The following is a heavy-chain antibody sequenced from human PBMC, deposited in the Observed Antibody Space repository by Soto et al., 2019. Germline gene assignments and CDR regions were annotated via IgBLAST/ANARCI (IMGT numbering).Heavy chain of an antibody. CDR3: ARALSTYYDSSGYRY. V-gene: IGHV1-3*01. J-gene: IGHJ4*02. CDR1: GYTFTSYA. CDR2: INAGNGNT. Sequence: GASVKVSCKASGYTFTSYAMHWVRQAPGQRLEWIGWINAGNGNTKYSQKFQGRVTITRDTSASTAYMELSSLRSEDTAVYYCARALSTYYDSSGYRYWGQGTLVTVPS. D-gene: IGHD3-22*01.